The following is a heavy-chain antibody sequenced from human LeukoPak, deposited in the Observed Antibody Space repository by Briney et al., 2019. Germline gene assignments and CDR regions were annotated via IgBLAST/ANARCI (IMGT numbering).Heavy chain of an antibody. Sequence: SETLSLTCAVYGGAFSGYYWSWIRQPPGKGLEWIGEINHSGSTDYNPSLKSRVTMSVDTSKNQFSLRLSSVTAADTAVYYCARVPLRFLEPFDYWGQGTLVTVSS. D-gene: IGHD3-3*01. CDR3: ARVPLRFLEPFDY. V-gene: IGHV4-34*01. CDR1: GGAFSGYY. J-gene: IGHJ4*02. CDR2: INHSGST.